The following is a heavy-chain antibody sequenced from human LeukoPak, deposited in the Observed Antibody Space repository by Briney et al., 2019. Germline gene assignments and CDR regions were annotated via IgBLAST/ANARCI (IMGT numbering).Heavy chain of an antibody. Sequence: PGRSLRLSCAASGFTFSSYAMHWVRQAPGKGLEWVAVISYDGSNKYYADSVKGRFTISRDNSMNTLYLQMNSLRAEDTAVYYCARSRNSGHWFVIGDSWGQGTLVTVSS. CDR2: ISYDGSNK. D-gene: IGHD3-22*01. CDR1: GFTFSSYA. CDR3: ARSRNSGHWFVIGDS. V-gene: IGHV3-30-3*01. J-gene: IGHJ4*02.